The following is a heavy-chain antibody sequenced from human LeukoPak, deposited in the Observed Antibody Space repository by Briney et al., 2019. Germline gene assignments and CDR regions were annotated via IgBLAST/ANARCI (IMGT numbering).Heavy chain of an antibody. J-gene: IGHJ4*02. D-gene: IGHD3-10*01. V-gene: IGHV4-4*07. CDR3: ARESSSGSYYNPTNSFDY. CDR2: IYTSGST. CDR1: GGSISSYY. Sequence: PSETLSLTCTVSGGSISSYYWSWIRQPAGKGLEWIGRIYTSGSTNYNPSLKSRVTMSVDTSKNQFSLKLSSVTAADTAVYYCARESSSGSYYNPTNSFDYWGQGTLVTVSS.